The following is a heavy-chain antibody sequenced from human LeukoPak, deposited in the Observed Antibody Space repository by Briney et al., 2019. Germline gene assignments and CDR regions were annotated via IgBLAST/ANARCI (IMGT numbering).Heavy chain of an antibody. D-gene: IGHD6-13*01. Sequence: SETLSLTCTVSGGSIGTYNWNWIRQPAGEGLQWIGRIHASGSTNYSPSLKCRVTMSIDPSKNQFSLMLRSVTAADTAVYYCAREGYRSTWYFDYWGQGTLVTVSS. CDR1: GGSIGTYN. CDR3: AREGYRSTWYFDY. CDR2: IHASGST. V-gene: IGHV4-4*07. J-gene: IGHJ4*02.